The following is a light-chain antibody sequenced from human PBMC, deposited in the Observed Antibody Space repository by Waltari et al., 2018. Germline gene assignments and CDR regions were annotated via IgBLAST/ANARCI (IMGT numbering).Light chain of an antibody. J-gene: IGKJ1*01. Sequence: DIQMPQSPSSLSASVGDRVTITCRASQSISSYLHWYQQKPGKAPKLLIYAASSLQSGVPSRLSGSGSGTDFTLTISSLQPEDFATYYCQQSYSTPRTFGQGTKVEIK. V-gene: IGKV1-39*01. CDR1: QSISSY. CDR3: QQSYSTPRT. CDR2: AAS.